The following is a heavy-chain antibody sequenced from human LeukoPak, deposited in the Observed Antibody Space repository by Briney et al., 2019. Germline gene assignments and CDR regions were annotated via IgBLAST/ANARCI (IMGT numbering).Heavy chain of an antibody. CDR2: ISSSGST. V-gene: IGHV4-59*10. J-gene: IGHJ3*02. D-gene: IGHD3-22*01. Sequence: SETLSLTCAVYGGSFSDYYWSWIRQPAGKGLEWIGRISSSGSTNYNPSLKSRVTISVDTSKNQFSLKLSSVTAADTAVYFCARGPYSYDSSGAFDIWGQGTMVTVSS. CDR1: GGSFSDYY. CDR3: ARGPYSYDSSGAFDI.